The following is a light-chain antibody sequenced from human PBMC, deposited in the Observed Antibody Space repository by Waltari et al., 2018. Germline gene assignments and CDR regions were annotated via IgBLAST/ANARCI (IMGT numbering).Light chain of an antibody. CDR3: SSYTGSSTI. Sequence: QSALTQPASVSGSPGQSITISCTGTSSDVGGYNYVSWYQQHPGKAPKLMIYEVSNRPSGVSNRFSGSKSGNTAALTISGLQAEDEADYYCSSYTGSSTICGTGTKVTVL. CDR2: EVS. CDR1: SSDVGGYNY. J-gene: IGLJ1*01. V-gene: IGLV2-14*01.